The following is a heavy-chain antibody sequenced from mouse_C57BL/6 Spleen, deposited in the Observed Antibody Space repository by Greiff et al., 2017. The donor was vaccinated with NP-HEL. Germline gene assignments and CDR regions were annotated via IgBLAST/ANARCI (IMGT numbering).Heavy chain of an antibody. D-gene: IGHD1-1*01. CDR2: ISNGGGST. CDR1: GFTFSDYY. CDR3: ARLDYYGSSRGYFDY. Sequence: EVMLVESGGGLVQPGGSLKLSCAASGFTFSDYYMYWVRQTPEKRLEWVAYISNGGGSTYYPDTVKGRFTISRDNAKNTLYLQMSRLKSEDTAMYYCARLDYYGSSRGYFDYWGQGTTLTVSS. V-gene: IGHV5-12*01. J-gene: IGHJ2*01.